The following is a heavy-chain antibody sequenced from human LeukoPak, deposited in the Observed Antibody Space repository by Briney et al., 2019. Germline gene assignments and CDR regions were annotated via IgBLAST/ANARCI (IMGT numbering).Heavy chain of an antibody. CDR3: ARDLIFPQYYGMDV. CDR1: GGSISSGGYY. J-gene: IGHJ6*02. D-gene: IGHD2/OR15-2a*01. V-gene: IGHV4-31*03. CDR2: IYYSGST. Sequence: SETLSLTCTVSGGSISSGGYYWSWIRQHPGKGLEWIGYIYYSGSTYYNPSLKSRVTISVDTSKNQFSLKLSSVTAADTAVYFCARDLIFPQYYGMDVWGQGTTVTVSS.